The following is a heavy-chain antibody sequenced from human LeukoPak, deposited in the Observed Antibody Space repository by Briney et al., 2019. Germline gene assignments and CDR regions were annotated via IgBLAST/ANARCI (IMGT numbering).Heavy chain of an antibody. CDR2: ISSSDNT. Sequence: PGGSLRLSCAASGFTFNIYAMSWVRQAPGEGPEWVSTISSSDNTYYADSVKGRFTISRDNSKNTLYLQMNSLRAEDTAVYYCAKGSVGSWYFFDYWGQGTLVTVSS. CDR1: GFTFNIYA. CDR3: AKGSVGSWYFFDY. V-gene: IGHV3-23*01. J-gene: IGHJ4*02. D-gene: IGHD6-13*01.